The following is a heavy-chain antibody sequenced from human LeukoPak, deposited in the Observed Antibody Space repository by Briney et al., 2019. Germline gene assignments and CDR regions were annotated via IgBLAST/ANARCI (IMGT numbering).Heavy chain of an antibody. V-gene: IGHV3-7*01. Sequence: GGSLRLSCAASGFTVSSNYMSWVRQAPGKGLEWVANIKQDGSEKYYVDSVKGRFTISRDNAKNSLYLQMNSLRAEDTTVYYCARDRGIMITFGGVVGPWFDPWGQGTLVTVSS. CDR3: ARDRGIMITFGGVVGPWFDP. CDR2: IKQDGSEK. D-gene: IGHD3-16*02. J-gene: IGHJ5*02. CDR1: GFTVSSNY.